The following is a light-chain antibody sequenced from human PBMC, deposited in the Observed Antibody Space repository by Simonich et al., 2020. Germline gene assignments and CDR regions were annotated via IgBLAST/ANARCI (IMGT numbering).Light chain of an antibody. J-gene: IGLJ3*02. V-gene: IGLV2-14*01. CDR1: SSDVCGYNY. CDR2: DVS. Sequence: QSALTQPASVSGSPGQSITISFTGTSSDVCGYNYVSWYQQHPGKAPKLMIYDVSKRPSGVSNRVSGSKSGNTASLTISGLQAEDEADYYCSSYTSSSTWVFGGGTKLTVL. CDR3: SSYTSSSTWV.